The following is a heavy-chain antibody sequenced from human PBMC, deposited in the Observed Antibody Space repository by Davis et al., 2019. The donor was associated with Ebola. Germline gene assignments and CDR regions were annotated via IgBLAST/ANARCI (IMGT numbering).Heavy chain of an antibody. CDR1: GFTFSSNW. J-gene: IGHJ4*02. D-gene: IGHD3-22*01. V-gene: IGHV3-7*01. Sequence: GESLTLPFAASGFTFSSNWMRWVRQAPGQGLEWVANIKPDGSEKYYVDSVKGRFNISRVTAKNTLDLQMNSLRAEDTAVYYCARDRRPYYYDSSGYYCDYWGQGTLVTVSS. CDR2: IKPDGSEK. CDR3: ARDRRPYYYDSSGYYCDY.